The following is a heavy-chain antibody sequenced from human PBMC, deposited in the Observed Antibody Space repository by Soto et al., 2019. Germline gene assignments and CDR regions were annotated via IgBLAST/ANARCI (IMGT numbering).Heavy chain of an antibody. D-gene: IGHD5-18*01. J-gene: IGHJ4*02. Sequence: EVQLVESGGGLVKPGGSLRLSCAAPGFTFNTYSMNWVRQAPGKGLEWVSSISSSSSYIYYADSVKGRFTISRDNAKNSLYLQMNSLRAEDTAVYYCARDEGYNYGLGYFDYWGQGTLVTVSS. CDR2: ISSSSSYI. CDR3: ARDEGYNYGLGYFDY. V-gene: IGHV3-21*01. CDR1: GFTFNTYS.